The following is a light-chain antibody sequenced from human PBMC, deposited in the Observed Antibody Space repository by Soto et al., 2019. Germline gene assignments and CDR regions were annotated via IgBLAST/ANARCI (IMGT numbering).Light chain of an antibody. Sequence: IGVTQSACALSLSPGERATLSCRASQSVRSSYLAWYQQKPGQAPRLLIDGACSRATGIPDRFSGSGSGTDFTLTISQLEPEDFAVYYCQQDGSSSLTFGGGTQVAIK. V-gene: IGKV3-20*01. CDR1: QSVRSSY. J-gene: IGKJ4*01. CDR2: GAC. CDR3: QQDGSSSLT.